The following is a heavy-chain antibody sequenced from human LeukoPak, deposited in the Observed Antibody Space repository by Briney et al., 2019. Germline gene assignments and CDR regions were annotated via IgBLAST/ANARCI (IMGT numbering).Heavy chain of an antibody. CDR3: ASEWYSSSWYYYYGMDV. CDR2: IIPIFGTA. CDR1: GGTFSSYA. V-gene: IGHV1-69*13. Sequence: SVKVSCTASGGTFSSYAISWVRQAPGQGLEWMGGIIPIFGTANYAQKFQGRVTITADESTSTAYMELSSLRSEDTAVYYCASEWYSSSWYYYYGMDVWGQGTTVTVSS. J-gene: IGHJ6*02. D-gene: IGHD6-13*01.